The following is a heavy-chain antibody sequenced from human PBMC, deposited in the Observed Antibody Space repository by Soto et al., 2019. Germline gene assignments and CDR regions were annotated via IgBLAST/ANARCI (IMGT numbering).Heavy chain of an antibody. D-gene: IGHD3-10*01. CDR2: ISYDGSNR. J-gene: IGHJ6*01. CDR1: VFTFSMFG. CDR3: AKDLYGSETYTYYCGMDV. V-gene: IGHV3-30*18. Sequence: PWGSLLLSCVSSVFTFSMFGMHGVRQAPGKGLEWVAVISYDGSNRFYADSVKGRFTISRDNSKNTLYLQMNSLRPEDTAVYYCAKDLYGSETYTYYCGMDVWGQGTTVTVSS.